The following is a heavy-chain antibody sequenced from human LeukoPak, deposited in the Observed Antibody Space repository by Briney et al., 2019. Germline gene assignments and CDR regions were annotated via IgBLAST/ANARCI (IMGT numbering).Heavy chain of an antibody. V-gene: IGHV4-34*01. CDR2: INHSGST. CDR3: ARGTGIYGGNDY. J-gene: IGHJ4*02. Sequence: SETLSLTCAVYGGSFSSYYWSWIRQPPGKGLEWIGAINHSGSTNYNPSLKSGVTISVDTSKNQFSLKLSSVTAADTAVYYCARGTGIYGGNDYWGQGNLVTVSS. CDR1: GGSFSSYY. D-gene: IGHD4-23*01.